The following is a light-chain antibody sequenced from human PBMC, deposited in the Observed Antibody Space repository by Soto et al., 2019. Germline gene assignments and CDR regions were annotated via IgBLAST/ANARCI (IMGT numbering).Light chain of an antibody. CDR3: QQYGGSSLII. J-gene: IGKJ5*01. Sequence: ETVLTQSPGTLSLSPGERVTLSCRTSQSVSSSYLAWYQQKPGQAPRLLMYGASNRASGIPDRFSGSGSGTDFTLTISRLEPEDFAVYDCQQYGGSSLIIFGQGTRLEIK. CDR1: QSVSSSY. V-gene: IGKV3-20*01. CDR2: GAS.